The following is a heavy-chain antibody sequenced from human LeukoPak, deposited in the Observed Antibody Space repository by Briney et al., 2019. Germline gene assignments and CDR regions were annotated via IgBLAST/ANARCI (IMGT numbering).Heavy chain of an antibody. CDR3: ARRGGSYNDY. CDR2: ISSDGSTT. Sequence: PGGSLRLSCAASGFTFSSYWMHWVRQAPGKGLVWVSRISSDGSTTSYAYSVKGRFTISRDNAKNTLYLQMSSLRAEDTAVYYCARRGGSYNDYWGQGTLVTVSS. V-gene: IGHV3-74*01. D-gene: IGHD1-26*01. J-gene: IGHJ4*02. CDR1: GFTFSSYW.